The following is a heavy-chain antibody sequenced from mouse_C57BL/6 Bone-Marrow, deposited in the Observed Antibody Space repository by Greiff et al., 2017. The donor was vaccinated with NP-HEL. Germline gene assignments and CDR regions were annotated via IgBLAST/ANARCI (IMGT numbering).Heavy chain of an antibody. Sequence: DVHLVESGGGLVQPGGSLSLSCAASGFTFTDYYMSWVRQPPGKALEWLGFIRNKANGYTTEYSASVKGRFTISRDNSQSILYLQMNALRAEDSATYYCARFPPHYYAMDYWGQGTSVTVSS. CDR1: GFTFTDYY. CDR2: IRNKANGYTT. CDR3: ARFPPHYYAMDY. J-gene: IGHJ4*01. V-gene: IGHV7-3*01.